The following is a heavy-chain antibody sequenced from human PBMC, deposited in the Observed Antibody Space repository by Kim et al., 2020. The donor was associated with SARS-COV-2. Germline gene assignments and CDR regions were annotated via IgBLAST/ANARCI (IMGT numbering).Heavy chain of an antibody. Sequence: GGSLRLSCAASGFTFSSYAMSWVRQAPGKGLEWVSAISGSGGSTYYADSVKGRFTISRDNSKNTLYLQMNSLRAEDTAVYYCAKDGYRNIVVVTAPNWFDPWGQGTLVTVSS. CDR1: GFTFSSYA. CDR3: AKDGYRNIVVVTAPNWFDP. V-gene: IGHV3-23*01. J-gene: IGHJ5*02. D-gene: IGHD2-21*02. CDR2: ISGSGGST.